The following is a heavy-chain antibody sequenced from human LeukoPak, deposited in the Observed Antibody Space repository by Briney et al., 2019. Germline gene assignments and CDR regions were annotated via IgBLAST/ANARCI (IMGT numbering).Heavy chain of an antibody. Sequence: GRSLRLSCAASGFTFDDYAMHWVRHAPGKGLGWVSGISWNSGSIGYADSVKGRFTISRDNAKNSLYLQMNSLRAEDMALYYCAKVSSFGVDDAFDIWGQGTMVTVSS. CDR3: AKVSSFGVDDAFDI. D-gene: IGHD3-3*01. CDR1: GFTFDDYA. CDR2: ISWNSGSI. V-gene: IGHV3-9*03. J-gene: IGHJ3*02.